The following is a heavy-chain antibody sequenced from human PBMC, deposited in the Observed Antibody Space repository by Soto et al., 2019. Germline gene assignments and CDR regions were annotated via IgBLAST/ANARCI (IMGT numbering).Heavy chain of an antibody. V-gene: IGHV3-21*01. CDR1: GFTFSSYN. D-gene: IGHD3-22*01. CDR3: AKLYYSETSGHFDY. CDR2: ISSSSSYI. Sequence: GGSLRLSCAASGFTFSSYNMNWVRQAPGKGLEWVSSISSSSSYIYYADSVKGRFTISRDNAKNSLYLQMNSLRAEDTAVYYCAKLYYSETSGHFDYWGQGTLVTVS. J-gene: IGHJ4*02.